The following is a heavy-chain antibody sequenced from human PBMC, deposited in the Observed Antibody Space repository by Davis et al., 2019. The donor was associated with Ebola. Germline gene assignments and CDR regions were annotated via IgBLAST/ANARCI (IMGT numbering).Heavy chain of an antibody. J-gene: IGHJ6*02. D-gene: IGHD3-10*01. Sequence: GGSLRLSCAASGFTFSSYGMHWVRQAPGKGLERVAVIWYDGSNKYYADSVKGRFTISRDNSKNTLYLQMNSLRAEDTAVYYCARDSVREHYYYYGMDVWGQGTTVTVSS. CDR1: GFTFSSYG. CDR3: ARDSVREHYYYYGMDV. V-gene: IGHV3-33*08. CDR2: IWYDGSNK.